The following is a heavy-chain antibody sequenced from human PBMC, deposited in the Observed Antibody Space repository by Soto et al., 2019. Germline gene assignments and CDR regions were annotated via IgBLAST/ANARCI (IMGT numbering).Heavy chain of an antibody. CDR3: ARWGRPSSGYDY. CDR1: GFTFSSYA. Sequence: PGGSLRLSCAASGFTFSSYAMHWVRQAPGKGLEYVSAISSNGGSTYYANSVKGRFTISRDNSKNTLYLQMGSLRAEDMAVYYCARWGRPSSGYDYWGQGTLVTVSS. CDR2: ISSNGGST. J-gene: IGHJ4*02. V-gene: IGHV3-64*01. D-gene: IGHD3-22*01.